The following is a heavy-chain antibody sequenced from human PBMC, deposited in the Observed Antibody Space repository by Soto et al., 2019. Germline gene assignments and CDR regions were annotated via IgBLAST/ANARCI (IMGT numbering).Heavy chain of an antibody. CDR1: NRVA. CDR3: ARVRLAVAENFDAFDI. D-gene: IGHD6-19*01. V-gene: IGHV6-1*01. Sequence: NRVAGEWIRKSPSRGLEWLGRTYYRSKWYNDYAVSVKSRITINPDTSKNQFSLQLNSVTPEDTAVYYCARVRLAVAENFDAFDICGQATLVT. J-gene: IGHJ3*02. CDR2: TYYRSKWYN.